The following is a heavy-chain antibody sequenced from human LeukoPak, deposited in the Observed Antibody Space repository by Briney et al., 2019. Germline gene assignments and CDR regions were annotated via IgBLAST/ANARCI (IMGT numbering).Heavy chain of an antibody. D-gene: IGHD6-6*01. CDR1: GGSFSGYY. V-gene: IGHV4-34*01. Sequence: SETLSLTCAVYGGSFSGYYWSWIRQPPGKGLEWIGEINHSGSTNYNPSLKSRVTISVDTSKNQFSLKLSSVTAADTAVYYCARGLEYSSSHYYYYMDVWGKGTTVTVSS. J-gene: IGHJ6*03. CDR3: ARGLEYSSSHYYYYMDV. CDR2: INHSGST.